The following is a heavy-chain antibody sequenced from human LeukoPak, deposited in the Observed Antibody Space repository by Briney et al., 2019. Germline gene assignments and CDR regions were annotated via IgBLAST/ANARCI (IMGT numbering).Heavy chain of an antibody. CDR3: VRGYQLLPDAFDI. D-gene: IGHD2-2*01. J-gene: IGHJ3*02. V-gene: IGHV4-59*01. CDR2: ISYSGST. CDR1: GGSISTYS. Sequence: SETLSLTCTVSGGSISTYSWIYIRQPPGKGLEWIGNISYSGSTEYNPSLKSRVTISLDTSKNQFSLKLSSVTAADTAVYYCVRGYQLLPDAFDIWGQGTMVTVSS.